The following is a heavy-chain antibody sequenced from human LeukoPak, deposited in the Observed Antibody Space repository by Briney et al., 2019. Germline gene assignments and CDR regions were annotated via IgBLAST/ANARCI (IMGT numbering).Heavy chain of an antibody. CDR2: VSDSGGST. V-gene: IGHV3-23*01. D-gene: IGHD2-21*02. J-gene: IGHJ4*02. Sequence: GGSLRLSCAASGFTFSSYTMSWARQAPGKGLEWVSAVSDSGGSTYYADSVKGRFTISRDNSKNTLYLQMNSLRAEDTAVYYCAGGVVTTTYYFDYWGQGTLVTVSS. CDR1: GFTFSSYT. CDR3: AGGVVTTTYYFDY.